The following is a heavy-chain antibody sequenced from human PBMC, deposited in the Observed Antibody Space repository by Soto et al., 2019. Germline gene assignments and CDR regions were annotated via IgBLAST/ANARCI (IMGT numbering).Heavy chain of an antibody. CDR2: ISYDGSSK. CDR3: AKGYSHAFDY. CDR1: GFIFSSYA. D-gene: IGHD5-18*01. V-gene: IGHV3-30-3*01. Sequence: QVQLVESGGGVVQPGMSLTLSCAASGFIFSSYAMHWVRQSPGKGLEWVAFISYDGSSKYYTDSVKGRFSVSRDNSKNKLLLQLNSLTGVDTAVYYCAKGYSHAFDYWSQGTLVTVSS. J-gene: IGHJ4*02.